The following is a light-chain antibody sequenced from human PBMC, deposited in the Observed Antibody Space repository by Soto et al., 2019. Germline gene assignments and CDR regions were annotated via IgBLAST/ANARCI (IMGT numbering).Light chain of an antibody. V-gene: IGLV2-8*01. Sequence: QSVLTQPPSASGSPGQSVTISCTGTSSDVGGYKYVSWYQQYPGKAPKLMIYEVSKRPSGVPDRFSGSKSGKTASLTVSGLQPEDEADYYCTSYAGSNIWVFGGGTKLTVL. CDR3: TSYAGSNIWV. CDR1: SSDVGGYKY. J-gene: IGLJ3*02. CDR2: EVS.